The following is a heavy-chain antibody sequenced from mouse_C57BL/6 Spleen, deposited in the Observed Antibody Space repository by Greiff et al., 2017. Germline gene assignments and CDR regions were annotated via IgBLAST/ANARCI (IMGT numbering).Heavy chain of an antibody. CDR1: GYTFTDYN. Sequence: VQLKQSGPELVKPGASVKMSCKASGYTFTDYNMHWVKQSHGKSLEWIGYINPNNGGTSYNQKFKGKATLTVNKSSSTAYMELRSLTSEDSAVYYCARGSTVVATGFDYWGQGTTLTVSS. V-gene: IGHV1-22*01. CDR2: INPNNGGT. J-gene: IGHJ2*01. CDR3: ARGSTVVATGFDY. D-gene: IGHD1-1*01.